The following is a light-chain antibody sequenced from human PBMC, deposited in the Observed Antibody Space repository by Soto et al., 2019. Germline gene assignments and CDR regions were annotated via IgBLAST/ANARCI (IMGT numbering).Light chain of an antibody. V-gene: IGKV3-20*01. CDR3: QQYGSSPLT. J-gene: IGKJ4*01. Sequence: EIVVTQSPGTLSLSPGEGATLSCRASQSVSSNYLAWYQQKPGQAPRLLIYGASNRATGIPDRFSGSGSGTDFTLTISRLEPEDFAVYYCQQYGSSPLTFGGGTKVDIK. CDR2: GAS. CDR1: QSVSSNY.